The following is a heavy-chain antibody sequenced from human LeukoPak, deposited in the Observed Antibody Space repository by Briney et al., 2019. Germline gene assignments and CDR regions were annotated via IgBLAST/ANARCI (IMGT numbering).Heavy chain of an antibody. CDR3: ARDAHGCGEFEYFQH. D-gene: IGHD3-10*01. CDR2: KTQDGSEK. J-gene: IGHJ1*01. V-gene: IGHV3-7*01. CDR1: GFTFSSYW. Sequence: ESLRLSCAASGFTFSSYWMRWVRQAPGKGLEWVSNKTQDGSEKYYVDSVKGRFTISRDNAKNSLYLQSNGLRAEDTAVYYCARDAHGCGEFEYFQHWGQGTLVTVSS.